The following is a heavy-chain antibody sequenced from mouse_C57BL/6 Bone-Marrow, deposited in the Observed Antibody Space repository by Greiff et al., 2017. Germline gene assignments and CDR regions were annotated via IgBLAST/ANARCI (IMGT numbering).Heavy chain of an antibody. D-gene: IGHD1-1*01. CDR2: IDPSDSYT. J-gene: IGHJ3*01. Sequence: QVQLQQPGAELVMPGASVKLSCKASGYTFTSYWMHWVKQRPGQGLEWLGEIDPSDSYTNYNQKFKGKSTLTVDKSSSTAYMQLSSLTSEDSAVYYCARGGYYGSRAWFAYWGQGTLVTVSA. CDR3: ARGGYYGSRAWFAY. V-gene: IGHV1-69*01. CDR1: GYTFTSYW.